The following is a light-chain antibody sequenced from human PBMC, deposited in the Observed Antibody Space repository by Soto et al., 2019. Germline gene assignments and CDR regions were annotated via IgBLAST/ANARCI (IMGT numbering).Light chain of an antibody. CDR1: QSVDNNY. Sequence: EIVLTQSPGTLSLSPGERATLSCRASQSVDNNYLAWYQQKPGQAPRFLMYDASSRATGIPDRFSGSGSGTDFTLTISRLEPEDFAVYYCEQYGSTPRTFGGGTKVEIK. V-gene: IGKV3-20*01. J-gene: IGKJ4*01. CDR3: EQYGSTPRT. CDR2: DAS.